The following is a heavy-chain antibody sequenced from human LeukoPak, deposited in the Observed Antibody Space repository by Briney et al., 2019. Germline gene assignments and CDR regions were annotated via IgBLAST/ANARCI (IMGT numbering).Heavy chain of an antibody. CDR2: ISAYNGNT. V-gene: IGHV1-18*01. CDR3: ARAHYYDSSGLIDY. CDR1: GYTFTSYG. D-gene: IGHD3-22*01. Sequence: GASVKVSCTASGYTFTSYGISWVRQAPGQGLEWMGWISAYNGNTNYAQKLQGRVTMTTDTSTSTAYMELWSLRSDDTAVYYCARAHYYDSSGLIDYWGQGTLVTVSS. J-gene: IGHJ4*02.